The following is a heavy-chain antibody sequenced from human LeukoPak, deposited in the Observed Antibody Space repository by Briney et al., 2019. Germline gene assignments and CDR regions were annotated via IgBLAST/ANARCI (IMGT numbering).Heavy chain of an antibody. Sequence: ASVRVSCKASGYSFTSYGISWVRQAPGQGLEWMGWISVYNGKTNYGQKVQGRVTMSTDTSTTTVYMELRGLRSDDTAVYYCARNRAYSGSYFDAFDIWGQGTMVTVSS. V-gene: IGHV1-18*01. D-gene: IGHD1-26*01. CDR1: GYSFTSYG. CDR2: ISVYNGKT. J-gene: IGHJ3*02. CDR3: ARNRAYSGSYFDAFDI.